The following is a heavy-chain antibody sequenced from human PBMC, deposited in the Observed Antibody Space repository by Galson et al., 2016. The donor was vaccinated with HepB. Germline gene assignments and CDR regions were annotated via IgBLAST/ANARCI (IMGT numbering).Heavy chain of an antibody. CDR3: ARENPGSVFDL. Sequence: SETLSLTCTVSRDSIRNSWSWIRQPPGKGLEWIGYISYSGSSNYNPSLKSRLTMSVDTSKNHVSLLLSSVTAADTAVYYYARENPGSVFDLWVRGTLVTVSS. CDR1: RDSIRNS. V-gene: IGHV4-59*12. J-gene: IGHJ2*01. CDR2: ISYSGSS. D-gene: IGHD1-1*01.